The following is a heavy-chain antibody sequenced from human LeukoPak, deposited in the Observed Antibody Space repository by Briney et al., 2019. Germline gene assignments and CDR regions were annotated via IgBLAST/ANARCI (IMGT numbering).Heavy chain of an antibody. V-gene: IGHV4-4*07. CDR3: ASEGYYDFWSGWTGSDAFDI. Sequence: SETLSLTCTVSGGSISSYYWSWIRQPAGKGPEWIGRIYTSGSTNYNPSLKSRVTMSVDTSKNQFSLKLSSVTAADTAVYYCASEGYYDFWSGWTGSDAFDIWGQGTMVTVSS. D-gene: IGHD3-3*01. CDR2: IYTSGST. J-gene: IGHJ3*02. CDR1: GGSISSYY.